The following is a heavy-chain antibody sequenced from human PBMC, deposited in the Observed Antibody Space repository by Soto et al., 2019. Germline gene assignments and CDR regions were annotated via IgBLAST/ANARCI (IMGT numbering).Heavy chain of an antibody. D-gene: IGHD2-2*01. CDR3: ATTGIVVVPAAIGKKRGTRAFEI. V-gene: IGHV3-66*01. CDR1: GFTVSSNY. CDR2: IYSGGST. Sequence: GGSLRLSCAASGFTVSSNYMSWVRQAPGKGLEWFSVIYSGGSTYYADSVKGRFTISRDNSKNTLYLQMNSLRAEDTAVYYCATTGIVVVPAAIGKKRGTRAFEIWGQGTMVTVSS. J-gene: IGHJ3*02.